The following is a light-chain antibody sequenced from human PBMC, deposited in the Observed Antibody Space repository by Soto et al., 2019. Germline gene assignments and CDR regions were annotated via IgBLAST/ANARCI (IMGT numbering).Light chain of an antibody. CDR2: TAS. CDR3: QQTYSAPLT. V-gene: IGKV1-39*01. J-gene: IGKJ4*01. CDR1: HSISTY. Sequence: DVEVTQAPSSLSASVGGRVTITCRASHSISTYLNWYQQKPGKVPKLLIYTASSLQSGVPSRFSGSGSGTDFTLTITSLQPEDFATYYCQQTYSAPLTFGGGTKVDI.